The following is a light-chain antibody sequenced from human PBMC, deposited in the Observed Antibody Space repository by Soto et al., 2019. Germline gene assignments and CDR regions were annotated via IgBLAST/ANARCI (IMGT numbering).Light chain of an antibody. V-gene: IGKV3-15*01. Sequence: EIVMTQSPATLSVSPGERSTLSCRASQISHSNLAWYQQKPGQPPRLLIYRASTRATNVPARFSGSGSWTEFTLTISSLQYEECAVYYCQEYGNWSRTFGQGTKVEIK. CDR3: QEYGNWSRT. J-gene: IGKJ1*01. CDR2: RAS. CDR1: QISHSN.